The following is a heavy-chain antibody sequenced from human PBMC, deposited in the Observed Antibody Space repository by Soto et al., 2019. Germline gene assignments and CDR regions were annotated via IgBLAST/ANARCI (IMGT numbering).Heavy chain of an antibody. Sequence: QVQLQESGPGLVKPSQTLSLTCTVSGGAIRSGGYYWSWIRQHPGKGLEWIGYIYYSGSSYYNPSLKSRVNIIVDTSKNLLHLKLSFVTAADTAVYYCARSYGSGSSSYFFDYWGQGTLVTVSS. CDR2: IYYSGSS. CDR1: GGAIRSGGYY. D-gene: IGHD3-10*01. V-gene: IGHV4-31*03. J-gene: IGHJ4*02. CDR3: ARSYGSGSSSYFFDY.